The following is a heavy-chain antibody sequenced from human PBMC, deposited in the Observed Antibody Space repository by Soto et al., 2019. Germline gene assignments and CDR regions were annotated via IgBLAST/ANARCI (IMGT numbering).Heavy chain of an antibody. CDR1: GFSLSTSGVG. J-gene: IGHJ3*02. D-gene: IGHD3-9*01. CDR3: ARHIPSGYNDAFDI. Sequence: QITLKESGPTLVKPTQTLTLTCTFSGFSLSTSGVGVGWIRQPPGKALEWVTLIYWDDDKRYSPSLKSRITITKDTSKSQVVLTMSNIDPVDTVTYYCARHIPSGYNDAFDIWGQGTMVTVSS. V-gene: IGHV2-5*02. CDR2: IYWDDDK.